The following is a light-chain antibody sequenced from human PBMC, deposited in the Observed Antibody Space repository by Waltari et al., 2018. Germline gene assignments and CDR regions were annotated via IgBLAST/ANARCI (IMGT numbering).Light chain of an antibody. Sequence: QSALTQPASVSGSPGQSITISCTGTSSDIGVYTHVSWYQQHPGKAPKRMIYDVTNRPSGVSDRFSGSKSDYTASLTISGLQAEDEADYYCSSYTTSISYVFGTGTRVTVL. V-gene: IGLV2-14*03. CDR3: SSYTTSISYV. CDR2: DVT. CDR1: SSDIGVYTH. J-gene: IGLJ1*01.